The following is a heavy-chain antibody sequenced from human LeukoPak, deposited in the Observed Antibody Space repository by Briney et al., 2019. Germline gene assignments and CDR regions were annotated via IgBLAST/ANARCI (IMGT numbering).Heavy chain of an antibody. D-gene: IGHD3-3*01. CDR1: GDSISSSSSY. V-gene: IGHV4-39*01. CDR2: IYYSGST. Sequence: PSETLSLTCTVSGDSISSSSSYWGWIRQPPGEGLEWIGSIYYSGSTYYNTSLKSRVTISVDTSKNQFSLRLNSVTAADTAVYYCARGWLITIFGVVIANWFDPWGQGTLVTVSS. CDR3: ARGWLITIFGVVIANWFDP. J-gene: IGHJ5*02.